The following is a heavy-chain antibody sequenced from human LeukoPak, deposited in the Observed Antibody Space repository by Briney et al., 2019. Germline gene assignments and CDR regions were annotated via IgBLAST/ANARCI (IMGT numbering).Heavy chain of an antibody. Sequence: PSETLSLTCTVSGGSISSYYWSWIRQPPGKGLEWIGYIYYSGSTNYNPSLKSRVTISVDTSKNQFSLKLSSVTAADTAVYYCARGGAYFDYWGQGTLVTVSS. CDR3: ARGGAYFDY. J-gene: IGHJ4*02. D-gene: IGHD3-16*01. CDR2: IYYSGST. V-gene: IGHV4-59*01. CDR1: GGSISSYY.